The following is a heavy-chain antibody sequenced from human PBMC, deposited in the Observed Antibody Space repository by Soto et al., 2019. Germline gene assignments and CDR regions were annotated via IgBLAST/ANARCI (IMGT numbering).Heavy chain of an antibody. CDR3: AKGSEVYAVYYGMDV. V-gene: IGHV4-34*01. CDR2: INHSGST. D-gene: IGHD2-8*01. Sequence: SETLSLTCAVYGVSFSGYYWSWIRQPPGKGLEWIGEINHSGSTNYNPSLKSRVTISRDNSKNTLYLQMNSLRAEDTAVYYCAKGSEVYAVYYGMDVWGQGTTVTVSS. CDR1: GVSFSGYY. J-gene: IGHJ6*02.